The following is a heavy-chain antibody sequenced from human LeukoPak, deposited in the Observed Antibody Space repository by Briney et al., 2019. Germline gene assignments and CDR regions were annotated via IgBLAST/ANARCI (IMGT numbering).Heavy chain of an antibody. D-gene: IGHD2-8*02. CDR3: ARDTGGTFDF. CDR1: GFTVSTNY. CDR2: IYSGDRT. Sequence: GGSLRLSCAASGFTVSTNYMSWVRQAPEKGLEWVSIIYSGDRTYYADSVKGRFTISIHNSKNTLSLQTNRLRAEDTAMYYCARDTGGTFDFWGPGTLVTVSS. J-gene: IGHJ4*02. V-gene: IGHV3-53*01.